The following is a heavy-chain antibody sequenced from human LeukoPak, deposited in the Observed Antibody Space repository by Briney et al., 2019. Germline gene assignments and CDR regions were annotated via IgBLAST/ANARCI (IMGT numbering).Heavy chain of an antibody. CDR3: ARDSLTYYYDSSGRPEYYFDY. Sequence: ASVKVSCKASGYTFTSYAMNWVRQAPGQGLEWMGWINTNTGNPTYAQGFTGRSVFSLDTSVSTAYLQISSLKAEDTAVYYCARDSLTYYYDSSGRPEYYFDYWGQGTLVTVSS. D-gene: IGHD3-22*01. V-gene: IGHV7-4-1*02. CDR2: INTNTGNP. J-gene: IGHJ4*02. CDR1: GYTFTSYA.